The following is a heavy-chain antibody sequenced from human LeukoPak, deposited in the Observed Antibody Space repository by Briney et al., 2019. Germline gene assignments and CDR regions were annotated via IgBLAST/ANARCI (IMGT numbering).Heavy chain of an antibody. V-gene: IGHV1-2*02. Sequence: ASVKVSCKASGYTFTGYYMHWVRQAPGQGLEWMGWINPNSGGTNYAQKFQGRVTMTRDTSISTAYMELSRLRSDDTAVYYCARDRRRGNGSGRESPYYFDYWGQGTLVTVSS. D-gene: IGHD3-10*01. J-gene: IGHJ4*02. CDR1: GYTFTGYY. CDR3: ARDRRRGNGSGRESPYYFDY. CDR2: INPNSGGT.